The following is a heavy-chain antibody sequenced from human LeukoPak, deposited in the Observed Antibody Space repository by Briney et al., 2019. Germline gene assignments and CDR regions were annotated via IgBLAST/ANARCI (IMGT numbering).Heavy chain of an antibody. D-gene: IGHD2/OR15-2a*01. CDR2: IKPDGSEK. Sequence: GGSLRLSCVASGFTFSDYWMTWVRQAPGKGLEWVANIKPDGSEKYYVDSVKGRFTLSRDNAKSSVFLQMNSLRADDTAMYYCAREVNSRVHSKFDPWGQGTLVTVSS. V-gene: IGHV3-7*01. CDR3: AREVNSRVHSKFDP. J-gene: IGHJ5*02. CDR1: GFTFSDYW.